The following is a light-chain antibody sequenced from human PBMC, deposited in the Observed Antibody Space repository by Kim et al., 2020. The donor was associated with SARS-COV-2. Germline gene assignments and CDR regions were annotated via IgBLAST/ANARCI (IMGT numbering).Light chain of an antibody. CDR1: SNNVGNQG. J-gene: IGLJ2*01. CDR2: RNN. Sequence: QAGLTQPPSVSKGLRQTATLTCTGNSNNVGNQGAAWLQQHQGHPPKLLSYRNNNRPSGISEGLSASRSGNTASLTITGLQPEDGADYYCSAWDSSLSAVVFGGGTQRTVL. CDR3: SAWDSSLSAVV. V-gene: IGLV10-54*01.